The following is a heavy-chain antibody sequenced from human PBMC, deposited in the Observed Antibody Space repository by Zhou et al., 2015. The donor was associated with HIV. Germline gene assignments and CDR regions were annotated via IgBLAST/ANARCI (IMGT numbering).Heavy chain of an antibody. CDR3: ARDRQMVRGVTVGLDFDY. V-gene: IGHV1-18*01. D-gene: IGHD3-10*01. CDR1: GYDFLNYG. Sequence: QVQLVQSGPELKKPGASVKVSCKASGYDFLNYGINWVRQAPGQGPEWVGWINPFKGYTNYAQKFQGRVTMTTDTSTSTAYMELRSLRSDDTAVYYCARDRQMVRGVTVGLDFDYWGQGTLVTVSS. J-gene: IGHJ4*02. CDR2: INPFKGYT.